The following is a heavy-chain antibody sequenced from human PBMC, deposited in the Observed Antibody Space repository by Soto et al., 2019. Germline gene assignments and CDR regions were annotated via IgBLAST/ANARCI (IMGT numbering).Heavy chain of an antibody. CDR2: ISAYNGNT. D-gene: IGHD3-10*01. V-gene: IGHV1-18*01. J-gene: IGHJ4*02. CDR3: ARILRGMVRGVPYGYFDY. CDR1: RYTFTSYG. Sequence: ASVKVSFKGSRYTFTSYGISWVRQAPGQGLEWMGWISAYNGNTNSAQKLQGRVTMTTDTSTSTAYMELRSVRSDDTAVYYCARILRGMVRGVPYGYFDYWGQGTLVTVSS.